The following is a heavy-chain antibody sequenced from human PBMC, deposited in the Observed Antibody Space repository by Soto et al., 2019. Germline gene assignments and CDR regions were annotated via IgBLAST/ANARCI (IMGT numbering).Heavy chain of an antibody. Sequence: ASVKISCKTSGYTFTNPGISWVRQAPGQGLEWMGWISTYNGITNYAQKFQGRVTMTAETPTSTAYMELRSLRSDDTAVYFCVRIVVVPPGVRTAKYCGQGPLVPAPS. CDR3: VRIVVVPPGVRTAKY. J-gene: IGHJ4*02. D-gene: IGHD2-15*01. CDR1: GYTFTNPG. V-gene: IGHV1-18*04. CDR2: ISTYNGIT.